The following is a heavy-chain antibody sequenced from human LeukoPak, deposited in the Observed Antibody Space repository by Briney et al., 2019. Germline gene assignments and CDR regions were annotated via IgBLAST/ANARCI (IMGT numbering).Heavy chain of an antibody. Sequence: PGGSLRLSCAASGFTFSNAWMSWVRQAPGKGLEWVGRIKSKTDGGTTDYAAPVKGRFTISRDDSKNTLYLQMYSLKTEDTAVYYCTTFITMVRGVTDYWGQGTLVTVSS. CDR3: TTFITMVRGVTDY. V-gene: IGHV3-15*01. CDR2: IKSKTDGGTT. D-gene: IGHD3-10*01. J-gene: IGHJ4*02. CDR1: GFTFSNAW.